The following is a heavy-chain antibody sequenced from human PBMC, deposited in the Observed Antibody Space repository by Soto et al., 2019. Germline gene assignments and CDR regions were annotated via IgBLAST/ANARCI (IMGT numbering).Heavy chain of an antibody. J-gene: IGHJ4*02. CDR2: IXGGGAXT. D-gene: IGHD2-2*02. CDR1: GFTFTTYD. Sequence: XXSLRLSCAAFGFTFTTYDMSWVRQAPAKGLEWVSKIXGGGAXTFYAAYVTGXXTISRANXXNTLSLQMRSLRPEDTALYYCAKRPASIRPFDYWGQGTLATASS. V-gene: IGHV3-23*01. CDR3: AKRPASIRPFDY.